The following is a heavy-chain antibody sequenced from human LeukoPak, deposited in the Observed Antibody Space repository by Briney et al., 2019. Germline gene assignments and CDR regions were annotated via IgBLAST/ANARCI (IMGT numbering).Heavy chain of an antibody. CDR1: GYTFTSYG. J-gene: IGHJ4*02. Sequence: ASVKVSCKASGYTFTSYGISWVRQAPGQGLEWMGWISAYNGNTNYAQKLQGRVTMTTDTSTSTAYMELRSLRSDDTAVYYCARADYYDSSGYKDYWGQGTLVTVSS. D-gene: IGHD3-22*01. CDR2: ISAYNGNT. CDR3: ARADYYDSSGYKDY. V-gene: IGHV1-18*01.